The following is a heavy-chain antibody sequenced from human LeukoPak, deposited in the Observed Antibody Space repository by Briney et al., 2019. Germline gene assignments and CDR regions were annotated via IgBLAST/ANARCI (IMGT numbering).Heavy chain of an antibody. V-gene: IGHV4-34*01. J-gene: IGHJ4*02. CDR1: GGSFSGYY. D-gene: IGHD3-22*01. CDR3: ARRYYYDSSLSY. CDR2: INHSGST. Sequence: SETLSLTCAVYGGSFSGYYWSWIRQPPGKGLEWIGEINHSGSTNYNPSLKSRVTISVDTSKNQFSLKLSSVTAADTAVYYCARRYYYDSSLSYWGQGTLVTVSS.